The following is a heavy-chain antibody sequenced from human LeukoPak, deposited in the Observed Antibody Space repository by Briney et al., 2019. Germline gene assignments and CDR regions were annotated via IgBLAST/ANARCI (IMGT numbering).Heavy chain of an antibody. V-gene: IGHV7-4-1*02. CDR2: INTDTGNP. D-gene: IGHD3-22*01. CDR1: GYTFTTFA. J-gene: IGHJ4*02. CDR3: AREDYYDNPY. Sequence: ASVKVSCKASGYTFTTFAVNWVRQAPGQGLEWMGWINTDTGNPTYAQGFTGRFVFSLDTSVSTAYLQISSLKAEDTAVYYCAREDYYDNPYWGQGTLVTVSS.